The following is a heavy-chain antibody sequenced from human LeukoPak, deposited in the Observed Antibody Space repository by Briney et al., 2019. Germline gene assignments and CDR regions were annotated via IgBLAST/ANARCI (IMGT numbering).Heavy chain of an antibody. CDR3: ATEGREVVPAAICAFHI. CDR2: ISSTSSYI. CDR1: GFTFSTHD. Sequence: GGSLRLSCAASGFTFSTHDVNWVRQAPGKGLEWVSSISSTSSYIYYADSVKGRFTISRDNAKNSLYLQMNSLRAEDTAIYYCATEGREVVPAAICAFHIWGQGTVVTVSS. J-gene: IGHJ3*02. V-gene: IGHV3-21*01. D-gene: IGHD2-2*01.